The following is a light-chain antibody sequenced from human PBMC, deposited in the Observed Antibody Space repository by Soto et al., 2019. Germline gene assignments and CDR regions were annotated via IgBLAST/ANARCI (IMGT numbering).Light chain of an antibody. CDR3: QQYNNWPPNT. J-gene: IGKJ4*01. V-gene: IGKV3-15*01. CDR1: HSGSSSY. Sequence: EIVLTQSPGTLSLSPGERATLSFRSSHSGSSSYLAWYQQKPGQAPRLLVYGASTRATGIPARFSGSGSGTEFTLTISSLQSEDFAVYYCQQYNNWPPNTFGGGTKVDIK. CDR2: GAS.